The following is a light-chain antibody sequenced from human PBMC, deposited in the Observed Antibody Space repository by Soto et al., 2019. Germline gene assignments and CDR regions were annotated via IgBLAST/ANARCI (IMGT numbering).Light chain of an antibody. CDR2: AAS. CDR3: QQYNSHPLT. Sequence: DIQMTQSPSSLSASVGDRVTITCRASQDINSNLAWFQQRPGKVPKPLIYAASSLQSEVPSKFSGSGSGTNFTLTISSLQPEDFATYYCQQYNSHPLTFGQGTELEIK. J-gene: IGKJ2*01. CDR1: QDINSN. V-gene: IGKV1-16*02.